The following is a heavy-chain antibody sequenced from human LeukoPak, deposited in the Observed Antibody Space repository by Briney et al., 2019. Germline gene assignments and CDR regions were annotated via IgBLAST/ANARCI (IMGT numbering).Heavy chain of an antibody. Sequence: ASVKVSCKASGYTFTGYYMHWVRQAPGQGLEWMGWMNPNSGNTGYAQKFQGRVTMTRNTSISTAYMELSSLRSEDTAVYYCARGRGFVAYWGQGTLVTVSS. CDR1: GYTFTGYY. CDR3: ARGRGFVAY. CDR2: MNPNSGNT. V-gene: IGHV1-8*02. D-gene: IGHD3-16*01. J-gene: IGHJ4*02.